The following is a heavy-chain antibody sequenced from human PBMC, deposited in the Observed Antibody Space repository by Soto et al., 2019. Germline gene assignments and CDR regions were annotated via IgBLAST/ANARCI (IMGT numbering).Heavy chain of an antibody. V-gene: IGHV3-11*01. CDR2: ISSSGSTI. CDR3: ARVGPQTDYDFWSGYPVGY. J-gene: IGHJ4*02. CDR1: GFTFSDYY. D-gene: IGHD3-3*01. Sequence: QVQLVESGGGLVKPGGSLRLSCAASGFTFSDYYMSWIPQARGKGLEWVSYISSSGSTIYYADFVKGRFTISRDNAKNSLYLQMNSLRAEDTAVYYSARVGPQTDYDFWSGYPVGYWGQGTLVTVSS.